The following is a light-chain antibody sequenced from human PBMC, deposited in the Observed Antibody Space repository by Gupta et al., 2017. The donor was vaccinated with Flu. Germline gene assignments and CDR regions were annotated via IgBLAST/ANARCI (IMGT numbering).Light chain of an antibody. CDR1: QSISSW. J-gene: IGKJ3*01. V-gene: IGKV1-5*03. CDR2: KTS. Sequence: DIQMTQSPSTLSASVGDRVTITCRASQSISSWLAWYQQKPGKAPKLLIYKTSSLESGVPSRFSGSGSGTEFTLTISSLQPDDFATYYCQQYNSYSSTFGPGTXVDIK. CDR3: QQYNSYSST.